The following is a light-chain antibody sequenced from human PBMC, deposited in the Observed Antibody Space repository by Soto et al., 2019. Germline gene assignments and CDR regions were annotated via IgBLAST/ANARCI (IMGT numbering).Light chain of an antibody. J-gene: IGLJ2*01. V-gene: IGLV1-44*01. CDR2: SNN. CDR3: AAWHDSLNGPV. Sequence: QPVLTQLPSASGTPGQRVTISCSGGSSNIGSHTVNWYQHLPGTAPKLLIYSNNQRPSGVPDRFSGSVSGTSASLAISGLQSEDEADYYCAAWHDSLNGPVFGGGTKLTVL. CDR1: SSNIGSHT.